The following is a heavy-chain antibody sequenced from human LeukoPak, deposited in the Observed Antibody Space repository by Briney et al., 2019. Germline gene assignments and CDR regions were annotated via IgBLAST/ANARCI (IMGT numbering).Heavy chain of an antibody. CDR1: GFTFSSYG. V-gene: IGHV3-21*01. CDR3: ARIYSSGWYYPDAFDI. D-gene: IGHD6-19*01. Sequence: KPGGSLRLSCAASGFTFSSYGIHWVRQAPGKGLEWVSSISSSSSYIYYADSVKGLFTISRDNAKNSLYLQMNSLRAEDTAVYYCARIYSSGWYYPDAFDIWGQGTMVTVSS. CDR2: ISSSSSYI. J-gene: IGHJ3*02.